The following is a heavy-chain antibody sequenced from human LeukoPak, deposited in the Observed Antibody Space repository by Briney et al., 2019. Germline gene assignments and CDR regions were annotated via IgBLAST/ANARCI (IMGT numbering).Heavy chain of an antibody. CDR3: ARDNSVEDTAWWFDP. D-gene: IGHD4-23*01. V-gene: IGHV1-18*01. CDR1: GYTFTSYG. J-gene: IGHJ5*02. CDR2: ISAYNGNT. Sequence: GASVKVSCKASGYTFTSYGISWGRQAPGQGLEWMGWISAYNGNTNYAQKLQGRVTMTTDTSTSTAYMELRSLRSDDTAVYYCARDNSVEDTAWWFDPWGQGTLVTVSS.